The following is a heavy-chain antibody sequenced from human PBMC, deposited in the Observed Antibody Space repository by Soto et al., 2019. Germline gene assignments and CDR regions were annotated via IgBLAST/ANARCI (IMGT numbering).Heavy chain of an antibody. Sequence: SETLSLTCTVSGGSISSYYWSWIRQPPGRGLEWIGYIYYSGSTNYNPSLKSRVTISVDTSKNQFSLKLSSVTAADTAVYYCARLTYYDILTGYYRAIVNALDIWGQGTMVTVSS. CDR1: GGSISSYY. D-gene: IGHD3-9*01. V-gene: IGHV4-59*01. CDR3: ARLTYYDILTGYYRAIVNALDI. CDR2: IYYSGST. J-gene: IGHJ3*02.